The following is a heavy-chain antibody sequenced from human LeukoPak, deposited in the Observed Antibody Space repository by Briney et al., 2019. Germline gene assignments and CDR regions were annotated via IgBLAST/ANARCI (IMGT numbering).Heavy chain of an antibody. CDR1: GYRFTSYW. CDR3: ARHIWPGGSSGAFDI. CDR2: IYPGDSDT. D-gene: IGHD2-15*01. J-gene: IGHJ3*02. V-gene: IGHV5-51*01. Sequence: GGALKISSKGSGYRFTSYWIGWVRRMPGKGLEGMGIIYPGDSDTRYSPSFQGQVTISADKSISTAYLQWSSLKASDTAMYYCARHIWPGGSSGAFDIWGQGTMVTVSS.